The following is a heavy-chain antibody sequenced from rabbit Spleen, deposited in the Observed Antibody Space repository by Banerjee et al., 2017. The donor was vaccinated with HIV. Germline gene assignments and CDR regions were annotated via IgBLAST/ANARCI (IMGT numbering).Heavy chain of an antibody. CDR1: GFTISGYW. J-gene: IGHJ4*01. V-gene: IGHV1S7*01. CDR3: AREDVGGSINL. CDR2: IYPITETT. Sequence: QVEESGGRLVQPGGSLTLSCKAFGFTISGYWMNWVRQAPGKGLEWIGIIYPITETTYYANWVNGRFTISTDNAQHTVDLQMNSLTAADTATYFCAREDVGGSINLWGPGTLVTFS. D-gene: IGHD1-1*01.